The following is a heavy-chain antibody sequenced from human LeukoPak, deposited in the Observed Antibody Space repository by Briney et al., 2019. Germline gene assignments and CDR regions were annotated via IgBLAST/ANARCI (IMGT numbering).Heavy chain of an antibody. V-gene: IGHV3-74*01. Sequence: PRGSLRLSCAASGFIFSSKWIHWVRQAPGKGLEWVSRIDNGGSYTSYADSVKGRFTISRDNAKNTLYLQMNSLRAEDTAVYYCARDLPISDSSGYYLDYWGQGTVVTVSS. D-gene: IGHD3-22*01. CDR1: GFIFSSKW. J-gene: IGHJ4*02. CDR2: IDNGGSYT. CDR3: ARDLPISDSSGYYLDY.